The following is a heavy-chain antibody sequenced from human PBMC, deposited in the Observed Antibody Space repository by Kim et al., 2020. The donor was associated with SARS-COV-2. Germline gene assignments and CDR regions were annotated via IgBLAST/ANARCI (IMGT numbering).Heavy chain of an antibody. Sequence: STNSNPSLKSRVTISVDTSKNQFSLKLSSVTAADTAVYYCARGRGGYFDYWGQGTLVTVSS. CDR2: ST. J-gene: IGHJ4*02. CDR3: ARGRGGYFDY. V-gene: IGHV4-34*01. D-gene: IGHD3-10*01.